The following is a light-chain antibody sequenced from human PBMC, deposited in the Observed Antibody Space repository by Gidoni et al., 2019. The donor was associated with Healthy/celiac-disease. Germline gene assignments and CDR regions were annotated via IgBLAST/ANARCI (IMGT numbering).Light chain of an antibody. V-gene: IGKV1-39*01. CDR1: QSISSY. CDR2: AAS. J-gene: IGKJ1*01. Sequence: DIQISQSPSSLSASVGDRVTITCRASQSISSYLNWYQQKPGKAPKLLIYAASSLQSGVPSSFSGSGSGTDFTLTISSLQPEDFATYYCQQSYSTSWTFGQGTKVEIK. CDR3: QQSYSTSWT.